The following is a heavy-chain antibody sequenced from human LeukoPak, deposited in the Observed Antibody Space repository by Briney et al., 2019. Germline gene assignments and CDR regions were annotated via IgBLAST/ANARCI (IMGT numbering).Heavy chain of an antibody. Sequence: GGSLRLSCAASGFTFSNYAMSWVRQAPGKGLEWVSLIGGSGNNIYYADSVKGRFTISRDNSKNTLYLQMNSLRAEDTAVYYCARGSTSTWYDYWGQGILVTVSP. CDR3: ARGSTSTWYDY. D-gene: IGHD6-13*01. CDR2: IGGSGNNI. J-gene: IGHJ4*02. V-gene: IGHV3-23*01. CDR1: GFTFSNYA.